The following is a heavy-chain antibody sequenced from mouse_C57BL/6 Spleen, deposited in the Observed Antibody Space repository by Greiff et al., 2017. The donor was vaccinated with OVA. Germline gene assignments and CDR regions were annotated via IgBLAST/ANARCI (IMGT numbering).Heavy chain of an antibody. J-gene: IGHJ3*01. CDR2: IRNKANNHAT. D-gene: IGHD3-2*02. CDR1: GFTFSDAW. Sequence: EVMLVESGGGLVQPGGSMKLSCAASGFTFSDAWMDWVRQSPEKGLEWVAEIRNKANNHATYYAESVKGRFTISRDDSKSSVYLQMNSLRAEDTGIYYCTRLGQLRAWFAYWGQGTLVTVSA. CDR3: TRLGQLRAWFAY. V-gene: IGHV6-6*01.